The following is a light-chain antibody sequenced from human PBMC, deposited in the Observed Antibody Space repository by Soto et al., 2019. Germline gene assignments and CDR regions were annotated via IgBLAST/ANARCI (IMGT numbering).Light chain of an antibody. V-gene: IGKV1-39*01. CDR2: AAS. CDR3: QQSYSTPRT. Sequence: DIQMTQSPSSLSASVGDRVTITCRASQSISRYLNWYQQQPGKGPNLLIFAASNLQSGVPSRFSGSGSGTDFTLTISSLQPEDFATYYCQQSYSTPRTFGQGTKVDIK. CDR1: QSISRY. J-gene: IGKJ1*01.